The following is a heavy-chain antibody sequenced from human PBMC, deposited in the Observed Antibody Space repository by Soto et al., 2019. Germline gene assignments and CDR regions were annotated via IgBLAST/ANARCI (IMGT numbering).Heavy chain of an antibody. CDR2: ISSSSSTI. Sequence: VQLVESGGGLVQPGGSLRLSCAASGFTFSSYSMNWVRQAPGKGLEWVSYISSSSSTIYYADSVKGRFTISRDNAKNSLYMQMNSLRDEDTAVYYCARMGGVTRYCTNGVCYNYFDYWGQGTLVTVSS. J-gene: IGHJ4*02. CDR1: GFTFSSYS. CDR3: ARMGGVTRYCTNGVCYNYFDY. D-gene: IGHD2-8*01. V-gene: IGHV3-48*02.